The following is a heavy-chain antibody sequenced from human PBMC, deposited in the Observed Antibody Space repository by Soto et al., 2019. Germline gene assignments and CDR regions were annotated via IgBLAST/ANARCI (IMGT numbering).Heavy chain of an antibody. D-gene: IGHD3-3*01. Sequence: QVQLVQSGAEVKKPGSSVKVSCKASGGTFSSYAISWVRQAPGQGLEWMGGIIPIFGTANYAQKFQGRVRITADESTSTAYMELSSLRSEDTAVYYCARAIQSGDFWSGYYDYYYYGMDVWGQGTTVTVSS. CDR1: GGTFSSYA. J-gene: IGHJ6*02. CDR2: IIPIFGTA. V-gene: IGHV1-69*01. CDR3: ARAIQSGDFWSGYYDYYYYGMDV.